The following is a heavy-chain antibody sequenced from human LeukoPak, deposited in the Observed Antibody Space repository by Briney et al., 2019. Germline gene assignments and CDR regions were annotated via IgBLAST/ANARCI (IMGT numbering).Heavy chain of an antibody. J-gene: IGHJ6*02. CDR3: SLYCSGGSCRQRGYYYGMDV. Sequence: SVTVSCKASGDTFSFFAFSWVRQAPGQGLEWMGGMIPIFGTANYAQNFQGRVTITADESTSTAYMELSSLRSEDTAVYYCSLYCSGGSCRQRGYYYGMDVWGQGTTVTVSS. V-gene: IGHV1-69*13. D-gene: IGHD2-15*01. CDR1: GDTFSFFA. CDR2: MIPIFGTA.